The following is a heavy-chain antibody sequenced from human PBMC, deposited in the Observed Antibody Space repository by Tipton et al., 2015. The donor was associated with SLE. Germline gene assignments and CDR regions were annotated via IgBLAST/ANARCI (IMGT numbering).Heavy chain of an antibody. V-gene: IGHV4-61*08. CDR1: GGSISSGDYY. D-gene: IGHD1-26*01. J-gene: IGHJ3*02. CDR3: ARDGWIVGAHGAFDI. Sequence: TLSLTCTVSGGSISSGDYYWSWIRQPPGKGLEWIGYIYYSGSTNYNPSLKSRVTISVDTSKNQFSLKLSSVTAADTAVYYCARDGWIVGAHGAFDIWGQGTMVTVSS. CDR2: IYYSGST.